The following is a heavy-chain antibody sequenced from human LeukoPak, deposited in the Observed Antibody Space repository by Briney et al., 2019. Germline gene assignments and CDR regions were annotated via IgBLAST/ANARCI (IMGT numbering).Heavy chain of an antibody. CDR2: INHSGST. V-gene: IGHV4-34*01. CDR3: ARLWNYDYIWGSYRFFDY. CDR1: GGSFSGYY. D-gene: IGHD3-16*02. J-gene: IGHJ4*02. Sequence: SEILSLTCAVYGGSFSGYYWSWIRQPPGKGLEWIGEINHSGSTNYNPSLKSRVTISVDTSKNQFSLKLSSVTAADTAVYYCARLWNYDYIWGSYRFFDYWGQGTLVTVSS.